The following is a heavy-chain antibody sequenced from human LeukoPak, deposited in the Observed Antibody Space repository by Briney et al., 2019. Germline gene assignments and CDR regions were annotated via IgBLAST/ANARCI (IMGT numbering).Heavy chain of an antibody. D-gene: IGHD4-23*01. Sequence: GRSLRLSCAASGFTFSSYAMHWVRQAPGKGLEWVAVISYDGSNKYYADSVKGRFTISRDNSKNTLYLQMNSLRAEDTAVYYCARVMTTVVANYYYYYMDVWGKGTTVTVSS. CDR1: GFTFSSYA. CDR3: ARVMTTVVANYYYYYMDV. J-gene: IGHJ6*03. CDR2: ISYDGSNK. V-gene: IGHV3-30*01.